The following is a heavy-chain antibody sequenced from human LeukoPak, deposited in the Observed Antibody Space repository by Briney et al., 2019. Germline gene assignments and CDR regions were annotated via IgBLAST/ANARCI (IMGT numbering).Heavy chain of an antibody. D-gene: IGHD6-13*01. Sequence: PSETLSLTCSVSGGSISSLYWSWIRQPPGKGLEWIGYIYYSGSTNYNPSLKSRVTISVDTSKNQFSLKLSSVTAADTAVYYCARRMVGYSSSWYYFDYWGQGTLVTVSS. CDR2: IYYSGST. J-gene: IGHJ4*02. CDR1: GGSISSLY. CDR3: ARRMVGYSSSWYYFDY. V-gene: IGHV4-59*08.